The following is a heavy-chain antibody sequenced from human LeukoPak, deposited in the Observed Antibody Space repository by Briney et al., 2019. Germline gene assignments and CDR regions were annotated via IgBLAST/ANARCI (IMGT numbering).Heavy chain of an antibody. CDR1: GFTFSSYW. CDR2: INSDGSFT. D-gene: IGHD6-19*01. V-gene: IGHV3-74*01. J-gene: IGHJ6*02. Sequence: GGSLRLSCVASGFTFSSYWMHWVRQAPGKGQVWVSRINSDGSFTSCADSVKGRFTISRDNAKNTLYLQMNRLRAEDTAVYYCARELREGSSGWFYYYYGMDVWGQGTTVTVSS. CDR3: ARELREGSSGWFYYYYGMDV.